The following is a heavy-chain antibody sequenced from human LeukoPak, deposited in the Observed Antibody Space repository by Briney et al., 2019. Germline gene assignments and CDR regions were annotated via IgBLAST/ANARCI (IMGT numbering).Heavy chain of an antibody. V-gene: IGHV3-48*03. D-gene: IGHD5-24*01. CDR1: GFTFSSYE. Sequence: PGGSLRLSCAASGFTFSSYEMNWVRQAPGKGLEWVSYISSSGSTIYYTDSVKGRFTISRDNAKNSLYLQMNSLRAEDTAVYYCASPRWLQLSDWGQGTLVTVSS. CDR3: ASPRWLQLSD. J-gene: IGHJ4*02. CDR2: ISSSGSTI.